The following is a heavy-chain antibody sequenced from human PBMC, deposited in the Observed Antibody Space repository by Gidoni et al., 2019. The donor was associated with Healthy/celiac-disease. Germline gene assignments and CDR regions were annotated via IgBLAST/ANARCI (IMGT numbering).Heavy chain of an antibody. V-gene: IGHV3-30*09. Sequence: QVQLVESGGGVGQPGRSLSLSCAASGFTFSSYAMHWVRQATGKGLGWVAVISYDGSNKYYADSVEGRFASSRDNSKNTLYLQMNSLRAEDTAVYYCARDSLPAAVAGIDYWGQGTLVTVSS. CDR1: GFTFSSYA. CDR2: ISYDGSNK. D-gene: IGHD6-19*01. J-gene: IGHJ4*02. CDR3: ARDSLPAAVAGIDY.